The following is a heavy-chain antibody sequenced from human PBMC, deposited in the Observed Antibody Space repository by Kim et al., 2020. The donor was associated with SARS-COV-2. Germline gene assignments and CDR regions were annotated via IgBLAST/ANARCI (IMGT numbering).Heavy chain of an antibody. V-gene: IGHV4-59*13. Sequence: SETLSLTCTVSGGSISSYYWSWIRQPPGKGLEWIGYIYYSGSTNYNPSLKSRVTISVDTSKNQFSLKLSSVTAADTAVYYCARDFSYGDSDDAFDIWGQGTMVTVSS. CDR1: GGSISSYY. J-gene: IGHJ3*02. CDR2: IYYSGST. CDR3: ARDFSYGDSDDAFDI. D-gene: IGHD4-17*01.